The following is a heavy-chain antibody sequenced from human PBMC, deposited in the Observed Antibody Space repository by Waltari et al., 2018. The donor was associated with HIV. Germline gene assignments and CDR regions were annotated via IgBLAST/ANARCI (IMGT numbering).Heavy chain of an antibody. D-gene: IGHD5-12*01. J-gene: IGHJ6*02. CDR1: GGTFSSYA. CDR2: IIPIFGTA. Sequence: QVQLVQSGAEVKKPGSSVKVSCKASGGTFSSYAISWVRQAPGQGLEWMGGIIPIFGTANYAQKFQGRVTITADKSTSTAYMELSSLRSEDTAVYYCASLLVYDRSRYYYYYGMDIWGQGTTVTVSS. CDR3: ASLLVYDRSRYYYYYGMDI. V-gene: IGHV1-69*06.